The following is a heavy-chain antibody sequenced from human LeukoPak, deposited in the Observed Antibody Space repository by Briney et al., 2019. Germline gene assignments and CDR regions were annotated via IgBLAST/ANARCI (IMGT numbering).Heavy chain of an antibody. V-gene: IGHV3-48*03. CDR1: GFTFSSYE. CDR2: ISSSGSTI. Sequence: PGGSLRLSCAASGFTFSSYEMNWVRQAPGKGLEWVSYISSSGSTIYYADSVKGRFTISRDNSKNTLYLQMNSLRAEDTAVYYCARVPVRFLDPLGSWFDPWGQGTLVTVSS. CDR3: ARVPVRFLDPLGSWFDP. D-gene: IGHD3-3*01. J-gene: IGHJ5*02.